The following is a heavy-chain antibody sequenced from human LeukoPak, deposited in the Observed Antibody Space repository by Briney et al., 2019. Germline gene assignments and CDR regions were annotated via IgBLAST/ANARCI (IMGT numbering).Heavy chain of an antibody. Sequence: PGGSLRLSCAASGFTLSSYAMSWVRQAPGKGLEWVSAISGSGGSTYYADSVKGRFTISRDNSKNTLYLQMNSLRAEDTAVYYCAKGRRDGYTFFDYWGQGTLVTVSS. CDR1: GFTLSSYA. J-gene: IGHJ4*02. D-gene: IGHD5-24*01. V-gene: IGHV3-23*01. CDR3: AKGRRDGYTFFDY. CDR2: ISGSGGST.